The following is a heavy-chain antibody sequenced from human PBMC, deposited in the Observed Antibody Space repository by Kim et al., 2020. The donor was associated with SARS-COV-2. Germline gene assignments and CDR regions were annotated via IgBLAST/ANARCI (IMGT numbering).Heavy chain of an antibody. CDR1: GYSFATYW. V-gene: IGHV5-51*01. CDR3: AGGLGTPYYFDY. CDR2: IYPRDSDT. J-gene: IGHJ4*02. Sequence: GESLKISCKASGYSFATYWIGWVRQMPGKDLEWMGIIYPRDSDTRYRPSFQGQVTMYADKSVTTAYLQWSSLKASDTAIYYCAGGLGTPYYFDYWGQGT. D-gene: IGHD7-27*01.